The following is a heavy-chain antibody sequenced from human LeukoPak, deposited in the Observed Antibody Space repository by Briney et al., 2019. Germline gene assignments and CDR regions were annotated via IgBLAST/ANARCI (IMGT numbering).Heavy chain of an antibody. CDR1: GGSISSGSYY. V-gene: IGHV4-61*02. Sequence: SETLSLACTVSGGSISSGSYYWSWIRQPAGKGLEWIGRIYTSGSTNYNPSLKSRVTISVDTSKNQFSLKLSSVTAADTAVYYCARDLGSNDRSYFDYWGQGTLVTVSS. CDR2: IYTSGST. D-gene: IGHD4-11*01. CDR3: ARDLGSNDRSYFDY. J-gene: IGHJ4*02.